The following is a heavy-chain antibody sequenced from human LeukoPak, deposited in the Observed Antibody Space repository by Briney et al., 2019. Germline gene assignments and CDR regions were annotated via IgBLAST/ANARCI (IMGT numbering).Heavy chain of an antibody. J-gene: IGHJ5*02. Sequence: GASVKVSCKASGYTFTSYYMHWVRQAPGQGLEWMGIVNPSGGSTSYAQKFQGRVTMTRDMSTSTVHMELSSLRSEDTAVYYCARGPGYGSGSYYKARSSNWFDPWGQGTLVTVSS. CDR2: VNPSGGST. CDR3: ARGPGYGSGSYYKARSSNWFDP. CDR1: GYTFTSYY. V-gene: IGHV1-46*01. D-gene: IGHD3-10*01.